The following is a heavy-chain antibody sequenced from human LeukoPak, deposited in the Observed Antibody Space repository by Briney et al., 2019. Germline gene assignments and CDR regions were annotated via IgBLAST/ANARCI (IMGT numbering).Heavy chain of an antibody. CDR1: GYTFTGYY. CDR2: INPSGGST. J-gene: IGHJ6*02. CDR3: ARVDYYYGMDV. V-gene: IGHV1-46*01. Sequence: GASVKVSCKASGYTFTGYYMHWVRQAPGQGLEWMGIINPSGGSTSYAQKFQGRVTMTRDTSTSTVYTELSSLRSEDTAVYYCARVDYYYGMDVWGQGTTVTVSS.